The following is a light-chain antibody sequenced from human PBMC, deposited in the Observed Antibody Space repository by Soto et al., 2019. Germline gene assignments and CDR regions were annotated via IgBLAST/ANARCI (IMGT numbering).Light chain of an antibody. J-gene: IGKJ4*01. CDR2: GAS. CDR3: QQYGSSHALT. CDR1: QSVGNN. Sequence: EIVMTQSPATLSVSPGERATLSCRASQSVGNNLAWFQQKPGQAPWLLIYGASTRVTGIPARFSGSGSGREFTLTINSLQSEDFAVYYCQQYGSSHALTFGGGTKVEIK. V-gene: IGKV3-15*01.